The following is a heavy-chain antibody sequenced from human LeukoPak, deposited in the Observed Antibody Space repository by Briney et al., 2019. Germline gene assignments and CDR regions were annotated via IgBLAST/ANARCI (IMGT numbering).Heavy chain of an antibody. D-gene: IGHD3-10*01. V-gene: IGHV3-21*01. CDR1: GFTFSSYS. J-gene: IGHJ4*02. CDR2: ISSSSSYI. Sequence: GGSLRLSCAASGFTFSSYSMNWVRQAPGKGLEWVSSISSSSSYIYYADSVKGRFTISRDNAKNSLYLQMNSLRAEDTAVYYCARGSYGSGSYYNGYWGQGTLVTVSS. CDR3: ARGSYGSGSYYNGY.